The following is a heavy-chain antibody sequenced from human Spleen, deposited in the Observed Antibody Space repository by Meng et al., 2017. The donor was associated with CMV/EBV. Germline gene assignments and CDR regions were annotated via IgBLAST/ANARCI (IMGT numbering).Heavy chain of an antibody. CDR3: AKEREKYDFWSGYGMDV. CDR1: EVTFSTYG. V-gene: IGHV3-30*02. CDR2: TLYDGSNK. D-gene: IGHD3-3*01. J-gene: IGHJ6*02. Sequence: LSLTCAVSEVTFSTYGMHWVRQAPGKGLEWVAFTLYDGSNKYYADSVKGRFTISRDNSKNTLYLQMKSLRAEDTAVYYCAKEREKYDFWSGYGMDVWGQGTTVTVSS.